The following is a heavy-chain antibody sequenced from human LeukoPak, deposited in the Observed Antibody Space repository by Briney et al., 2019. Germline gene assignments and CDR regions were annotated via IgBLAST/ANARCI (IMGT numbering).Heavy chain of an antibody. J-gene: IGHJ4*02. CDR2: ISNSGSWI. Sequence: PGGSLRLSCAASGFTFSDYYMSWIRQAPGRGLEWISYISNSGSWIRYADSVKGRFTVSRDNAKNSLYLEMNSLRAEDTAVYFCARGHNRYYFDYWGQGTLVIVSS. CDR1: GFTFSDYY. D-gene: IGHD2/OR15-2a*01. V-gene: IGHV3-11*04. CDR3: ARGHNRYYFDY.